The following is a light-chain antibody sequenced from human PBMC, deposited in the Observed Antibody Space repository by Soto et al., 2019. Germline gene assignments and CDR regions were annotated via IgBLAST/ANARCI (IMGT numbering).Light chain of an antibody. V-gene: IGKV1-39*01. CDR1: QSISNH. J-gene: IGKJ3*01. CDR3: QLRAT. Sequence: DIQMTQSPSSLSASVEDRVIITCRASQSISNHVNWYQQKPGKAPKLLIYAASSLQSGVPSRFSGSGSGTDFTLTISSLQHEDFATYYCQLRATFGPGTKVDIK. CDR2: AAS.